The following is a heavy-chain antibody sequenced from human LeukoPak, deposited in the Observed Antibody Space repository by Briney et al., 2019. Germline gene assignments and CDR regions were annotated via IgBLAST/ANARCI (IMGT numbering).Heavy chain of an antibody. D-gene: IGHD3-3*01. J-gene: IGHJ4*02. Sequence: GASVKVSFKASGYSFSSCGISWVRKATGQGLEWMGWISGYNGNTNYAQNFQGRVTMTTDTSTSTAYLEVRSLTSDDTAVMYCARDFLSGSKRFDNWGQGTLVIVSS. CDR1: GYSFSSCG. CDR3: ARDFLSGSKRFDN. CDR2: ISGYNGNT. V-gene: IGHV1-18*04.